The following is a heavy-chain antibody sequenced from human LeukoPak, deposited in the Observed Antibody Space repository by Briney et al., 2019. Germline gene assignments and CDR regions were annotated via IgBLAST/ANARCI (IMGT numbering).Heavy chain of an antibody. CDR1: GFIFSSNY. CDR3: ARDQYSYAHAAH. Sequence: GGSLRLSCSASGFIFSSNYMSWVRQAPGKGLEWISVIYSGGTTYYADSVKGRFTISRNNSKNTLHLQMNSLRAEDTAVYYCARDQYSYAHAAHWGQGALVTVSS. CDR2: IYSGGTT. D-gene: IGHD5-18*01. J-gene: IGHJ4*02. V-gene: IGHV3-66*01.